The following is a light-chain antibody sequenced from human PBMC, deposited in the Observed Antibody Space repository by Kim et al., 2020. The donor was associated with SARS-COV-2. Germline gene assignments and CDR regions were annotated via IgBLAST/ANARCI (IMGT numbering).Light chain of an antibody. CDR1: QSFSTW. V-gene: IGKV1-5*03. CDR3: QQYNSYPWT. Sequence: DIQMTQSPSTLSASVGDRVTITCRASQSFSTWLAWYQQKPGKAPNLLIYRASTLQSGVPSRFSGSGSGTEFTLTISSLQPDDFATYYCQQYNSYPWTFGQGTKLEI. CDR2: RAS. J-gene: IGKJ1*01.